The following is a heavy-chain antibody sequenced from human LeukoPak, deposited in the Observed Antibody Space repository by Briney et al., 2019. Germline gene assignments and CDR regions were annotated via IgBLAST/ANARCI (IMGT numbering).Heavy chain of an antibody. D-gene: IGHD3-3*01. Sequence: SVKVSCKASGGTFSSYAISWVRQAPGQGLEWMGGIIPILGTANYAQKFQGRVTITADESTSTAYMELSSLRSEDTAVYYCAREEAYYDFWSGPTNTPNWFDPWGQGTLVTVSS. CDR3: AREEAYYDFWSGPTNTPNWFDP. CDR1: GGTFSSYA. V-gene: IGHV1-69*13. J-gene: IGHJ5*02. CDR2: IIPILGTA.